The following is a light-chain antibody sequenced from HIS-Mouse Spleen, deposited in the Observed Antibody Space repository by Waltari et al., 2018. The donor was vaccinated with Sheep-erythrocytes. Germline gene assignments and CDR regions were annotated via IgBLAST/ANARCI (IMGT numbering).Light chain of an antibody. Sequence: QSALTQPRSVSGSPGQSVTISCTGTSSDVGGYNYVSWYQQHPGKAPKLMIYDVSKRPAGVPDRSSGSKSGNTAYLTISGLQAEDEADYYCCSYAGSYNHVFATGTKVTVL. CDR1: SSDVGGYNY. V-gene: IGLV2-11*01. CDR2: DVS. J-gene: IGLJ1*01. CDR3: CSYAGSYNHV.